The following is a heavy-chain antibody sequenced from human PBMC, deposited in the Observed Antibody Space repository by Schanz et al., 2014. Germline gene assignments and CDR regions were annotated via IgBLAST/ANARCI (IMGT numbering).Heavy chain of an antibody. CDR1: EFTFNTYC. Sequence: EVQLVESGGGLVQPGGSLRLSCAASEFTFNTYCMSWVRQAPGKGLEWVASINQDGYDKHYVDSVEGRFTISRDNAKKSLYLQMNTLRAEDTAIYYCARARYGLDVWGQGTTVTVSS. CDR2: INQDGYDK. J-gene: IGHJ6*02. CDR3: ARARYGLDV. V-gene: IGHV3-7*01.